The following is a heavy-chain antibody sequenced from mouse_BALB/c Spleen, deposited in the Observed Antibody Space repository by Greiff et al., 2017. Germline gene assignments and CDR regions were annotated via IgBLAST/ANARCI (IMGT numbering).Heavy chain of an antibody. CDR2: ISSGGSYT. CDR3: ASASTMITSGGFAY. D-gene: IGHD2-4*01. Sequence: EVNVVESGGGLVKPGGSLKLSCAASGFTFSSYAMSWVRQSPEKRLEWVAEISSGGSYTYYPDTVTGRFTISRDNAKNTLYLEMSSLRSEDTAMYYCASASTMITSGGFAYWGQGTLVTVSA. V-gene: IGHV5-9-4*01. J-gene: IGHJ3*01. CDR1: GFTFSSYA.